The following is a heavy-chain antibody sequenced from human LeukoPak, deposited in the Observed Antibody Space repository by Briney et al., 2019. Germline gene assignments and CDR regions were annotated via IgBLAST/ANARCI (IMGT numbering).Heavy chain of an antibody. V-gene: IGHV3-74*01. CDR1: GFTSSSYW. CDR2: INSDGSSA. D-gene: IGHD5-12*01. Sequence: GGSLRLSCAASGFTSSSYWMHWVRQAPGKGLVWVSRINSDGSSASYADSVKGRFTISRDNAKNTLYLQMNSLRAEDTAVYYCARGPGYSGYDMGYDYWGQGTLVTVSS. CDR3: ARGPGYSGYDMGYDY. J-gene: IGHJ4*02.